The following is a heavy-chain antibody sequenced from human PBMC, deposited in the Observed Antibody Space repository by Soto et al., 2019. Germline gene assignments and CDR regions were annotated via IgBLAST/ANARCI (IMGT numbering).Heavy chain of an antibody. V-gene: IGHV4-34*01. J-gene: IGHJ6*02. CDR1: GGSFSGYY. CDR3: ARGRYYYGSGSYRTYYYGMDV. Sequence: QVQLQQWGAGLLKPSETLSLTCAVYGGSFSGYYWSWIRQPPGKGLEWIGEINHSGSTNYNPSLKSRVTISVDTSKNKFSLKLSSVTAADTAVYYCARGRYYYGSGSYRTYYYGMDVWGQGTTVTVSS. CDR2: INHSGST. D-gene: IGHD3-10*01.